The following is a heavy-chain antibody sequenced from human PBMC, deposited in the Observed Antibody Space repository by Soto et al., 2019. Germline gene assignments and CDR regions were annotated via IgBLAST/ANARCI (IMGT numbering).Heavy chain of an antibody. CDR3: AKDSLYYEILTGPDETNWFDP. Sequence: GGSLRLSCAASGFTFSSYAMSWVRQAPGKGLEWVSAISGSGGSTYYADSVKGRFTISRDNSKNTLYLQMNSLRAEDTAVYYCAKDSLYYEILTGPDETNWFDPWGQGTRVTVAS. D-gene: IGHD3-9*01. CDR1: GFTFSSYA. J-gene: IGHJ5*02. V-gene: IGHV3-23*01. CDR2: ISGSGGST.